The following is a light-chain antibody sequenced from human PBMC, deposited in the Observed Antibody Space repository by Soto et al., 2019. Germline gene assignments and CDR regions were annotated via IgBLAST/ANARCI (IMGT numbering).Light chain of an antibody. CDR1: QSVLYSSNNKNY. Sequence: DIVMTQSPDSLAVSLGERATINCKSSQSVLYSSNNKNYLAWYQQKPGQPPKLLIYWASTQESGVPDRFSGSGSGTDFTISISSMQAEDVAFYYCQQYYSTPWTFGQGTKVDIK. CDR2: WAS. J-gene: IGKJ1*01. CDR3: QQYYSTPWT. V-gene: IGKV4-1*01.